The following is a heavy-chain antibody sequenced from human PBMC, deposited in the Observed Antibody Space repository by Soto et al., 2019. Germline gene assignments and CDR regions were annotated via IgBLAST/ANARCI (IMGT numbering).Heavy chain of an antibody. J-gene: IGHJ4*02. V-gene: IGHV3-23*01. D-gene: IGHD6-13*01. CDR3: AKSPYANSWYYFDN. CDR2: IDGSGGST. Sequence: GGSLRLSCAASGFTFSSYAMTWVRQAPGKGLEWVSGIDGSGGSTYHADSVKGRFTISRDNSKNTLYLQMNSLRAEDAAIYYCAKSPYANSWYYFDNWGQGTGLTVSS. CDR1: GFTFSSYA.